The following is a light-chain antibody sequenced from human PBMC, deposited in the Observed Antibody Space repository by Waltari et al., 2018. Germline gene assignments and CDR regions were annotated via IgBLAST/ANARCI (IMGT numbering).Light chain of an antibody. Sequence: EIVLTQSPATLSLSPGERATLSCRASQNIDYYLAWYQLKPGQAPRLLIYESAIRATGSPARVSGSGAGTDFTLTISSLEAEDFATYYCQQRSNWVLTFGGGTKVELK. CDR1: QNIDYY. V-gene: IGKV3-11*01. CDR2: ESA. CDR3: QQRSNWVLT. J-gene: IGKJ4*01.